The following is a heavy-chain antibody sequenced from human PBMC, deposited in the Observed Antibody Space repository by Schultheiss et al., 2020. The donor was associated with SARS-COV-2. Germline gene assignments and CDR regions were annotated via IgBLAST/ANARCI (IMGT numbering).Heavy chain of an antibody. CDR3: TTDPYTYYDFWSGYYFIY. CDR2: ISGSGGST. Sequence: GESLKISCAASGFTFSSYAMSWVRQAPGKGLEWVSAISGSGGSTYYADSVKGRFTISRDNSKNTLYLQMNSLKTEDTAVYYCTTDPYTYYDFWSGYYFIYWGQGTLVTVSS. CDR1: GFTFSSYA. J-gene: IGHJ4*02. V-gene: IGHV3-23*01. D-gene: IGHD3-3*01.